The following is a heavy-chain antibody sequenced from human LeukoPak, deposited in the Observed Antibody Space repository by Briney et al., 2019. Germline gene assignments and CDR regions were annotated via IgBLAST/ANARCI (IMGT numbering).Heavy chain of an antibody. Sequence: GGSLRLSCAASGFTFSSYGMHWVRHAPGKGLEWVAVIWYDGSDKYYADSVKGRFTISRDNSKNTLYLQMNSLRAEDTAVYYCASQLFSSSSTYGMDVWGQGTTVTVSS. J-gene: IGHJ6*02. D-gene: IGHD6-13*01. CDR2: IWYDGSDK. V-gene: IGHV3-33*08. CDR1: GFTFSSYG. CDR3: ASQLFSSSSTYGMDV.